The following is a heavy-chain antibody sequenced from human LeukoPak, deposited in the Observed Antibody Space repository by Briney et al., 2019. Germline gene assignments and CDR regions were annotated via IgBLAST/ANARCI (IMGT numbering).Heavy chain of an antibody. V-gene: IGHV1-18*01. CDR1: GYTFTIYG. CDR3: ARALPGAATAHNWFDP. CDR2: ISGFNGAT. Sequence: ASVRVSCKASGYTFTIYGISWVRQAPGQGLEWMGWISGFNGATNYAQKFQGRDTMTIDTSTNTTYMDLRTVTSDDTAIYYCARALPGAATAHNWFDPWGQGTLVTVSS. J-gene: IGHJ5*02. D-gene: IGHD6-13*01.